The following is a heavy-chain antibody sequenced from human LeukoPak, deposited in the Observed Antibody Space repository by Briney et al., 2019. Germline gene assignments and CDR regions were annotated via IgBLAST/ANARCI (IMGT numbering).Heavy chain of an antibody. Sequence: PGGSLRLSYAASGFTFSSYGMHWVRQAPGKGLEWVAFIRYDGSNKYYADSVKGRFTISRDNSKNTLYLQMNSLRAEDTAVYYCAKARGSGSYFDYWGQGTLVTVSS. D-gene: IGHD3-10*01. CDR3: AKARGSGSYFDY. CDR2: IRYDGSNK. V-gene: IGHV3-30*02. CDR1: GFTFSSYG. J-gene: IGHJ4*02.